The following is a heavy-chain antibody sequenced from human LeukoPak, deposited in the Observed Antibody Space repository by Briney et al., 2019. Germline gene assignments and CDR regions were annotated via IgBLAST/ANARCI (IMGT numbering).Heavy chain of an antibody. CDR2: FDPEDGET. J-gene: IGHJ3*02. V-gene: IGHV1-24*01. CDR3: TRLPVYYDSSGPIKDGFDR. D-gene: IGHD3-22*01. CDR1: GYTLTELS. Sequence: ASVKVSCKVSGYTLTELSMHRVRQAPGKGLERMGGFDPEDGETIYAQKFQGRVTMTTDTSTSTAYMELRSLRSDDTAVYYCTRLPVYYDSSGPIKDGFDRWGQGKMVTVSS.